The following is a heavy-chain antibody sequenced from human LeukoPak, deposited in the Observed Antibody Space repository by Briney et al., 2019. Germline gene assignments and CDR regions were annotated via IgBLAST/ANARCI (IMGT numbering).Heavy chain of an antibody. D-gene: IGHD5-18*01. V-gene: IGHV1-18*01. Sequence: ASVKVSCEASGYNFRNYGIGWVRQAPRQGLEWMGWITAGNGNTNYAQKVQGRVTMTTDTSTSTAYMELRSLRSDDTAVYFCARDSARGYSYGYNAFDIWGQGTMVTVSS. CDR3: ARDSARGYSYGYNAFDI. CDR1: GYNFRNYG. CDR2: ITAGNGNT. J-gene: IGHJ3*02.